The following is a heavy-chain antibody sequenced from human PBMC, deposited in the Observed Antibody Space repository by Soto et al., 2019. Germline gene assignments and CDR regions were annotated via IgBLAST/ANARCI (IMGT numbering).Heavy chain of an antibody. Sequence: QVQLVESGGGVVQPGRSLRLSCAASGFTFSSYGMHWVRQAPGKGLEWVALIKYDGSNKYYADSVKGRFTISRDNSKNTLYLQMNSLRAEDTAVYYCARDRSEAGDYNYYYGMDVWGQGTTVTVSS. J-gene: IGHJ6*02. V-gene: IGHV3-33*01. D-gene: IGHD4-17*01. CDR1: GFTFSSYG. CDR3: ARDRSEAGDYNYYYGMDV. CDR2: IKYDGSNK.